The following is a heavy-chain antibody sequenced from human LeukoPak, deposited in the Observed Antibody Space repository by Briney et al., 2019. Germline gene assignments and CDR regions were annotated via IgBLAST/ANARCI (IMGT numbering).Heavy chain of an antibody. Sequence: KPSETLSLTCAVYGGSFSGYQRSWIRQPPGKGLEWIGEINNSGNTNYSPSLKSRVTISVDTSRNQFSLKLNSVTAADTAVYYCARGFALNYYDCSGYYFVYWGQGTLVTVSS. V-gene: IGHV4-34*01. J-gene: IGHJ4*02. CDR1: GGSFSGYQ. CDR2: INNSGNT. CDR3: ARGFALNYYDCSGYYFVY. D-gene: IGHD3-22*01.